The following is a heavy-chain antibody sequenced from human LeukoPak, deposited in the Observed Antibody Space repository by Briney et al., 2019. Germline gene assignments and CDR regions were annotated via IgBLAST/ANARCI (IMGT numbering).Heavy chain of an antibody. CDR1: GFTFSSYS. J-gene: IGHJ4*02. D-gene: IGHD6-25*01. CDR2: ISSSSSTI. V-gene: IGHV3-48*01. Sequence: PGGSLRLSCAASGFTFSSYSMNWVRQAPGKGLEWVSYISSSSSTIYYADSVKGRFTISRDNSKNTLYLQMNSLRAEDTAIYYCARQHAATGGYFDYWGQGTLVTVSS. CDR3: ARQHAATGGYFDY.